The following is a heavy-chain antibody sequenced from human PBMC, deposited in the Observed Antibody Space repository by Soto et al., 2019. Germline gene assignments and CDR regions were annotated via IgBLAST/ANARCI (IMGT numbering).Heavy chain of an antibody. CDR1: GGTFSSYA. J-gene: IGHJ4*02. V-gene: IGHV1-69*13. D-gene: IGHD2-2*01. CDR3: ARVPDLDYCSRTSRLYHLAY. CDR2: IIPIFGTA. Sequence: ASVKVSCKASGGTFSSYAIGWVRQAPGQGLEWMGGIIPIFGTANYAQKFQGRVTITADESTSTAYMELSSLRSEDTAVYYCARVPDLDYCSRTSRLYHLAYWGQGALVTVSS.